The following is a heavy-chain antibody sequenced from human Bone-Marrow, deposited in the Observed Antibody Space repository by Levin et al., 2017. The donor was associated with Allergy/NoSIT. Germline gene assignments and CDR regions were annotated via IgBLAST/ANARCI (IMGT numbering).Heavy chain of an antibody. D-gene: IGHD3-10*01. V-gene: IGHV4-30-2*01. Sequence: SETLSLTCDVSGASISSSNYSWSWIRQPPGKGLEWIGYIYDDWNTYYNPTLRSRVTLSVDRSKNQFSLKLSSVTAADTAIYYCARGGGSMVRGVVSTPYYFDYWGQGTLVTVSP. J-gene: IGHJ4*02. CDR1: GASISSSNYS. CDR3: ARGGGSMVRGVVSTPYYFDY. CDR2: IYDDWNT.